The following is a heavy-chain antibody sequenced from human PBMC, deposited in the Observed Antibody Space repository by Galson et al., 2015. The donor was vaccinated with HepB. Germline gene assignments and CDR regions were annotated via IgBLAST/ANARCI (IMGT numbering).Heavy chain of an antibody. CDR3: TKGGTKSVPTANFEY. Sequence: SLRLSCAASGLTSSTYAMSWVRQAPGKGLEWVSGLSGSDYATYYADSVKGRFTISRDHSRNTLFLQMNSLRTEDTAVYYCTKGGTKSVPTANFEYWGQGTLVTVSS. V-gene: IGHV3-23*01. J-gene: IGHJ4*02. CDR2: LSGSDYAT. D-gene: IGHD1-14*01. CDR1: GLTSSTYA.